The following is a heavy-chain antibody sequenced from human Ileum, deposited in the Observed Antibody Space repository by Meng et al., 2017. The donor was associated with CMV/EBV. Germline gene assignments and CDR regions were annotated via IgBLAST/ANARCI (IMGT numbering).Heavy chain of an antibody. J-gene: IGHJ4*02. Sequence: GGSLRLSCAVSGFTFSDHYMDWVRQVPGKGLEWVGCSRIKADDYITQYAASVKGRFTISRDDSQNSLYLQMNSLRIEDTAVYYCVRGHNSFDYWGQGALVTVSS. CDR3: VRGHNSFDY. D-gene: IGHD1-14*01. CDR2: SRIKADDYIT. CDR1: GFTFSDHY. V-gene: IGHV3-72*01.